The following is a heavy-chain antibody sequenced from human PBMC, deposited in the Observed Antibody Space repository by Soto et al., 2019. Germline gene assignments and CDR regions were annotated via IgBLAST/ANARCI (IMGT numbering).Heavy chain of an antibody. CDR3: ARLRGFGDHLIHPTIFDI. CDR2: IYYSGST. CDR1: GGSISSDDYY. J-gene: IGHJ4*02. V-gene: IGHV4-30-4*08. D-gene: IGHD3-10*01. Sequence: PSETLSLTCTVSGGSISSDDYYWSWLRQPQGQGLEWIGYIYYSGSTYYNPSLKSRVTISVDTCKNQFALKLSSETAADTAVYYCARLRGFGDHLIHPTIFDIWGQRTLVTGTS.